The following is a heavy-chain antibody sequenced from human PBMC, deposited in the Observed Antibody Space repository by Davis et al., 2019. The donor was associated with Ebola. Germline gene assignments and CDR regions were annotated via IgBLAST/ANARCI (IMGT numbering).Heavy chain of an antibody. D-gene: IGHD2-8*01. J-gene: IGHJ4*02. CDR1: GFTFSDYY. CDR2: ISSSGSTI. CDR3: ARGGIVLMVYAHDY. V-gene: IGHV3-11*04. Sequence: GESLKISCAASGFTFSDYYMSWIRQAPGKGLEWVSYISSSGSTIYYADSVKGRFTISRHNSKNTLYLQMNSLRAEDTAVYYCARGGIVLMVYAHDYWGQGTLVTVSS.